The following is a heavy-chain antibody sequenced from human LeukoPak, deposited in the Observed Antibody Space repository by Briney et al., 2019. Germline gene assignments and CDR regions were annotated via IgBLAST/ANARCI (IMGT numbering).Heavy chain of an antibody. CDR2: ISGSGGST. CDR1: GFTFSSYA. CDR3: ARARVATGLGIPDY. D-gene: IGHD2-21*02. V-gene: IGHV3-23*01. Sequence: PGGSLRLSCAASGFTFSSYAMSWVRQAPGKGLEWVSAISGSGGSTYYADSVKGRFTISRDNSKNSLYLQMNSLRAEDTAVYYCARARVATGLGIPDYWGQGTLVTVSS. J-gene: IGHJ4*02.